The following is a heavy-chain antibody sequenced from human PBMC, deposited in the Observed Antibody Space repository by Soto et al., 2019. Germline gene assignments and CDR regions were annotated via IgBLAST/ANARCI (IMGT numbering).Heavy chain of an antibody. V-gene: IGHV1-46*01. Sequence: ASVKVSCKASGYTFTSYYMHWVRQAPGQGLEWMGIINPSGGSTSYAQKFQGRVTMTRDTSTSTVYMELSSLRSEDTAVYYCARAAITINYYYYGMDVWGQGTTVTVSS. J-gene: IGHJ6*02. CDR2: INPSGGST. CDR3: ARAAITINYYYYGMDV. D-gene: IGHD3-3*01. CDR1: GYTFTSYY.